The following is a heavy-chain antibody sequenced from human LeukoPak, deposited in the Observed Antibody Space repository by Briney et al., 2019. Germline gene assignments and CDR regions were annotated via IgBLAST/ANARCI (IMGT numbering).Heavy chain of an antibody. D-gene: IGHD5-18*01. V-gene: IGHV4-34*01. CDR3: ASRYSYGYSIYPTDAFDI. Sequence: PSETLSLTCAVYGGSFSGYYWSWIRQPPGKGLEWIGEINHSGSTYYNPSLKSRVTISVDTSKNQFSLKLSSVTAADTAVYYCASRYSYGYSIYPTDAFDIWGQGTMVTVSS. J-gene: IGHJ3*02. CDR2: INHSGST. CDR1: GGSFSGYY.